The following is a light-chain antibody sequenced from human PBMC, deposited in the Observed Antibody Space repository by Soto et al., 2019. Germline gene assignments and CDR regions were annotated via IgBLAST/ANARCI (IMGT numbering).Light chain of an antibody. CDR1: LSVSSSF. Sequence: EIVLTQSPGTLSLSPGERATLSCRASLSVSSSFLAWYQQKPGQAPRLLIYGASSRATGSPDRFSGSGSGADFTLTISRLEPEDFAVYYCQQYGSSPETFGQGTKLEIK. CDR2: GAS. V-gene: IGKV3-20*01. CDR3: QQYGSSPET. J-gene: IGKJ2*01.